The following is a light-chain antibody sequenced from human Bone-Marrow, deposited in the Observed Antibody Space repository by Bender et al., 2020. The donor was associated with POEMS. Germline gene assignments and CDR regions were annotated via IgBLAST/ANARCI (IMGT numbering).Light chain of an antibody. Sequence: QSVLTQPPSASGTPGQRVTIPCSGSNSNIGTNAVNWYQQFPGTAPKLLIYSDNQRPSAVPDRFYAFKSGTSASLDISGLQSEDEADYYCEAWDAGLSGGVFGGGTKLTVL. CDR2: SDN. CDR3: EAWDAGLSGGV. V-gene: IGLV1-44*01. J-gene: IGLJ3*02. CDR1: NSNIGTNA.